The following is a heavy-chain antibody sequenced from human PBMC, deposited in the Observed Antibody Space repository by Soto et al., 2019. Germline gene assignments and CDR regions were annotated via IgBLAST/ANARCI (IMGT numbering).Heavy chain of an antibody. CDR2: IFYSGST. V-gene: IGHV4-59*02. Sequence: LSVTCTVSGGSVSSYSWSWIRQPPGKGLEWIGYIFYSGSTSYNPSLKSRVTISVDASKNQFSLKLNSVTAADTAVYYCARGDSIGWPKGYFDYWGQGTLVTVSS. J-gene: IGHJ4*02. CDR3: ARGDSIGWPKGYFDY. D-gene: IGHD6-19*01. CDR1: GGSVSSYS.